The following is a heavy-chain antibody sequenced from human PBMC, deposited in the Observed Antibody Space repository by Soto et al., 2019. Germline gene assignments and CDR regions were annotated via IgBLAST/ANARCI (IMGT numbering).Heavy chain of an antibody. CDR1: GGSFSSYS. CDR3: ARTSRMYGMDV. V-gene: IGHV4-4*07. CDR2: IYTSGST. D-gene: IGHD2-15*01. Sequence: QVQLQESGPGLVKPSETLSLTCTVSGGSFSSYSWRWFRQPAGKGLEWIGRIYTSGSTNYNPSLKSRVTMSVETSKNQVSLKLSSVTAADTAVYYCARTSRMYGMDVWGQGTTVTVSS. J-gene: IGHJ6*02.